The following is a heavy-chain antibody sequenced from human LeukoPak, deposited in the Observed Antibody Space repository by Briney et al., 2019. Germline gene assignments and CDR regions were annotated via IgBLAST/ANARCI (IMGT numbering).Heavy chain of an antibody. J-gene: IGHJ6*02. CDR2: IYYSGST. V-gene: IGHV4-59*01. Sequence: SETLSLTCTVSGVSISSYYWSWIRQPPGKGLEWIGYIYYSGSTNYNPSLKSRVTISVDTSKNQFSLKLSSVTAADTAVYYCARTTRYCTNGVCYIDSYYYGMDVWGQGTTVTVSS. D-gene: IGHD2-8*01. CDR1: GVSISSYY. CDR3: ARTTRYCTNGVCYIDSYYYGMDV.